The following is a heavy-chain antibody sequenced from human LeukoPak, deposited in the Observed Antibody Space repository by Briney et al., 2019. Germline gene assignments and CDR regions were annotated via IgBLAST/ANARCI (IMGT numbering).Heavy chain of an antibody. Sequence: GRSLRLSCAASGFTFSSYWMSWVRQAPGKGLEWVANIKQDGSEKYYVDSVKGRFTISRDNAKNSLYLQMNSLRAEDTAVYYCARRKELAHGAFDIWGQGTMVTVSS. V-gene: IGHV3-7*01. CDR2: IKQDGSEK. D-gene: IGHD1-1*01. J-gene: IGHJ3*02. CDR1: GFTFSSYW. CDR3: ARRKELAHGAFDI.